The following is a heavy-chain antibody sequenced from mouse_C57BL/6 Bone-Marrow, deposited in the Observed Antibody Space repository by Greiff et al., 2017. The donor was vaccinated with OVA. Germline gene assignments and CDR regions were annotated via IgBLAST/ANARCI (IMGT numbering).Heavy chain of an antibody. Sequence: VQLQQSGTVLARPGASVKMSCKTSGYTFTSYWMHWVKQRPGQGLEWIGAIYPGNSDTSYNQKFKGKATLTAVTSASTSYMERSSLTNEDSAVYYGTPATVVAGDFDYWGQGTTLTVSS. D-gene: IGHD1-1*01. CDR1: GYTFTSYW. CDR3: TPATVVAGDFDY. V-gene: IGHV1-5*01. J-gene: IGHJ2*01. CDR2: IYPGNSDT.